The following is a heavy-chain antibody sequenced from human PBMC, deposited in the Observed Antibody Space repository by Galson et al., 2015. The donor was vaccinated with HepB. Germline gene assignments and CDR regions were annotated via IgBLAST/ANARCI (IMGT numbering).Heavy chain of an antibody. CDR1: GGSMNNYY. J-gene: IGHJ4*02. V-gene: IGHV4-59*08. Sequence: ETLSLTCTVSGGSMNNYYWSWIRQPPGKGLQWIGYVRYTGTTEYNPFLNRPVTISVDASGNQVSLGLRSVTAADTAVYFCARHPGRGSDGYAFDNWGQGILVTVSS. CDR2: VRYTGTT. CDR3: ARHPGRGSDGYAFDN. D-gene: IGHD2-21*02.